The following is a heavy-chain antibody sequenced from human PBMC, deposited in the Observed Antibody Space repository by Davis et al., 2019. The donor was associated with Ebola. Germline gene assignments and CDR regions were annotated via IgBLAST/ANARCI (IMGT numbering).Heavy chain of an antibody. J-gene: IGHJ6*02. CDR1: GYSFSSYG. CDR3: ARGGIYSSSPVYGLDV. CDR2: IRSYNDNT. D-gene: IGHD6-6*01. Sequence: ASVKVSCKASGYSFSSYGITWVRQAPGKGLEWMGWIRSYNDNTKYGQNFQGRVTMTTDTSTSTAYMELRSLRPDDTAVYYCARGGIYSSSPVYGLDVWGQGTTVTVSS. V-gene: IGHV1-18*01.